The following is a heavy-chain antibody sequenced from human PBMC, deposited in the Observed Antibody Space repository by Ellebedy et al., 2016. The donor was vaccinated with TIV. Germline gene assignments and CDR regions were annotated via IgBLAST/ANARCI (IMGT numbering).Heavy chain of an antibody. CDR1: GFIFSDYA. CDR2: ISGRGEST. D-gene: IGHD3-22*01. V-gene: IGHV3-23*01. CDR3: ATRGHSIGWFAD. J-gene: IGHJ5*02. Sequence: PGGSLRPSCATSGFIFSDYAISWVRQPPGKGLEWVSTISGRGESTFAADSVKGRFTISRDFSKRSVYLQMNSLRVEDTAVYFCATRGHSIGWFADWGQGTLVTVSS.